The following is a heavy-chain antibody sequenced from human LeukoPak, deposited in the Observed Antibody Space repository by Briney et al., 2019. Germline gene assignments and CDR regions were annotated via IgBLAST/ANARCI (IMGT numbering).Heavy chain of an antibody. CDR3: ARTLQKDSYGYL. Sequence: GASLQICCICSGYSFTSYWIGWVRQLPGKGLEWMGIIYPGDSDTRYSPSFQGQVTISADKSISTAYLQWSSLKASDTAMYYCARTLQKDSYGYLWGQGTLVTVSS. V-gene: IGHV5-51*03. CDR2: IYPGDSDT. CDR1: GYSFTSYW. J-gene: IGHJ4*02. D-gene: IGHD5-18*01.